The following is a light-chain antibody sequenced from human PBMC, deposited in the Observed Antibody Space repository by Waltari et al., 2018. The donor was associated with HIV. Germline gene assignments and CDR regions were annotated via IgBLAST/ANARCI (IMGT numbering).Light chain of an antibody. CDR2: DTN. CDR3: LLSYSCTRV. V-gene: IGLV7-46*01. J-gene: IGLJ3*02. CDR1: TGAVTSGHY. Sequence: QAVVTQEPSLTVSPGGTVTLTCGSSTGAVTSGHYPYWFQQKPGQAPRTLIYDTNTKHSWTPARFSGSLLGGKAALTLSGAQPEDEAEYYCLLSYSCTRVFGGGTKLTVL.